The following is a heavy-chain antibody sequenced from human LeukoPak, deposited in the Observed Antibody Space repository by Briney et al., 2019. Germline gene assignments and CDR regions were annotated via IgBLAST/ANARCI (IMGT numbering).Heavy chain of an antibody. CDR3: TTERGYDFWSGSIYENWFDP. Sequence: PGGSLRLSCAASGFTFSNAWMSWVRQAPGKGLGWVGRIKSKTDGGTTDYAAPVKGRFTISRDDSKNTLYLQMNSLKTEDTAVSYCTTERGYDFWSGSIYENWFDPWGQGTLVTVSS. J-gene: IGHJ5*02. CDR2: IKSKTDGGTT. V-gene: IGHV3-15*05. CDR1: GFTFSNAW. D-gene: IGHD3-3*01.